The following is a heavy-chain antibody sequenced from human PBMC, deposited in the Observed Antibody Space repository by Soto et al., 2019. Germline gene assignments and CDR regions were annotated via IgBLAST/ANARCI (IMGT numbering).Heavy chain of an antibody. J-gene: IGHJ5*02. D-gene: IGHD2-15*01. CDR2: INPNRGDT. V-gene: IGHV1-2*02. Sequence: QVQLVHSGAEVRKPGASVKVSCKASGYRLTAYSMHWVRQAPGQGLEWMGWINPNRGDTIYAQKSQARVTLTTDTSISTSYMELRRLTSDDTAVYYCAREASAVVSPESWSQGTRVTVSS. CDR3: AREASAVVSPES. CDR1: GYRLTAYS.